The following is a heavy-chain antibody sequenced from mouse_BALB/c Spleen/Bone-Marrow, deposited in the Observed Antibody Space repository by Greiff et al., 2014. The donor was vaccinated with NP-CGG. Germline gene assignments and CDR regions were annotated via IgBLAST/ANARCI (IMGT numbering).Heavy chain of an antibody. J-gene: IGHJ4*01. CDR3: TIRYYAMDY. Sequence: QVQLKESGAELARPGASVKMSCQASGYTFTRYTMHWEKQRPGQGLEWIGYIIPSSGYTSYNQKFKDKATLTADKSSSTAYMQLSSLTSEDSAVYYCTIRYYAMDYWGQGTSVTVSS. CDR1: GYTFTRYT. CDR2: IIPSSGYT. V-gene: IGHV1-4*01. D-gene: IGHD1-1*01.